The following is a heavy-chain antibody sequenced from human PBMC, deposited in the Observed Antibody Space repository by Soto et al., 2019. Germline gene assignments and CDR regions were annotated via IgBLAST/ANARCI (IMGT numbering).Heavy chain of an antibody. D-gene: IGHD2-15*01. J-gene: IGHJ6*04. CDR2: MNPNSGNT. Sequence: GASVKVSCKVSGYTFTSYDINWVRQATGQGLEWMGWMNPNSGNTGYAQKFQGRVTMTRNTSISTAYMELSSLRSEDTAVYYCARGGDIVVVVAASGYGMAVWGKGTMVTVSS. CDR3: ARGGDIVVVVAASGYGMAV. CDR1: GYTFTSYD. V-gene: IGHV1-8*01.